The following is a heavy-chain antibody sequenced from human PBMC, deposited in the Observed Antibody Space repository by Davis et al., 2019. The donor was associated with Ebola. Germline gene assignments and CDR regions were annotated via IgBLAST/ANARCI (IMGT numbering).Heavy chain of an antibody. V-gene: IGHV3-74*01. CDR1: GFSFSSYW. CDR2: IKSDGSTT. J-gene: IGHJ4*02. Sequence: GESLKISCAASGFSFSSYWMHWVRQAPGKGLVWVSNIKSDGSTTNYADSVKGRFTISRDNARNTVSLQMNSLRAEDTALYYCARSSYQPDWWGQGTLVTVSS. D-gene: IGHD2-2*01. CDR3: ARSSYQPDW.